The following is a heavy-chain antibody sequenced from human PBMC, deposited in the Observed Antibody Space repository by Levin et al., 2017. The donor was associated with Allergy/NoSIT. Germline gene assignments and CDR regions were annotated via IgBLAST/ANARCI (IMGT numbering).Heavy chain of an antibody. Sequence: SLKISCAASGFSFGDYAMHWVRQVPGKGLEWVAGINWNSDNIDYADSVKGRFTISRDNAKKSLYLQMTSLRPEDAALYFCAKDLFKYGLYALDYWGQGTLVTVSS. CDR2: INWNSDNI. J-gene: IGHJ4*02. V-gene: IGHV3-9*01. CDR3: AKDLFKYGLYALDY. D-gene: IGHD2-8*01. CDR1: GFSFGDYA.